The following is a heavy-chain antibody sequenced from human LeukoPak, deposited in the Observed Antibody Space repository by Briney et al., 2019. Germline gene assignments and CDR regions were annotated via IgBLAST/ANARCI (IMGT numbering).Heavy chain of an antibody. D-gene: IGHD2/OR15-2a*01. CDR3: ARDFYGDDGHHPFDY. CDR2: IYASGST. Sequence: SSETLFLTCSVSGGSISNYYWNWLRQPAGKGLEWIGRIYASGSTNYNPSLKSRVTISMDKSKNHFSLNLKSVTAADTAFYYCARDFYGDDGHHPFDYWGQGIQVTVSS. V-gene: IGHV4-4*07. J-gene: IGHJ4*02. CDR1: GGSISNYY.